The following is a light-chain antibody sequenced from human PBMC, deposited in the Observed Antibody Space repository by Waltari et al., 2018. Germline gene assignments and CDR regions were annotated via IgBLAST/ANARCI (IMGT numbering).Light chain of an antibody. V-gene: IGLV3-21*03. CDR3: QVWDSSSDHVV. CDR2: DDS. CDR1: NLGRKS. J-gene: IGLJ2*01. Sequence: SYVLTQPPSVSVAPGKPARITCGGTNLGRKSVHWYPQKPGQAPVLVVYDDSDRPSGIPERFSGSNSGNTATLTISRVEAGDEADYYCQVWDSSSDHVVFGGGTKLTVL.